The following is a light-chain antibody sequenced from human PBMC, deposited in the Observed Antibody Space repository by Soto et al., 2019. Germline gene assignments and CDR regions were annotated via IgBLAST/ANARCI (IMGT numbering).Light chain of an antibody. CDR3: QSYDSSLSGYVV. Sequence: QSVLTQPPSVSGAPGQRVTISCTGSRSNIGAGYDVHWYQQLPGTAPKLLIYGNSNRPSGVPDRFSGSKSGTSASLAITGLHAEDEADYYCQSYDSSLSGYVVFGGGTQLTVL. CDR2: GNS. J-gene: IGLJ2*01. V-gene: IGLV1-40*01. CDR1: RSNIGAGYD.